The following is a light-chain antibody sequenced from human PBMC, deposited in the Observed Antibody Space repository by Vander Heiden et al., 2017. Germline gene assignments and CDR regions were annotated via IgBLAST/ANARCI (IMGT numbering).Light chain of an antibody. J-gene: IGKJ1*01. CDR2: AAS. V-gene: IGKV1-39*01. Sequence: DIQMTQSPSSLSASVGARVTITCRASQSICSYLNWYQQKPGKAPKLLIYAASSLQSGVPSRFSGSGSGTDFTLSISSLQPEDFATYYCQQSYSTPWTFGQGTKVEIK. CDR1: QSICSY. CDR3: QQSYSTPWT.